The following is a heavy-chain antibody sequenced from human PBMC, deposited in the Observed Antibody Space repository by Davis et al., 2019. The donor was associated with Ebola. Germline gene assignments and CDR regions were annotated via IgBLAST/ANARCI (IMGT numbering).Heavy chain of an antibody. D-gene: IGHD2-15*01. CDR3: AKDLVYCSGGSCFIYYYGMDV. CDR1: GFTFSSYG. CDR2: ISYDGSNK. J-gene: IGHJ6*02. Sequence: GGSLRLSCAASGFTFSSYGMHWVRQAPGKGLEWVAVISYDGSNKYYADSVKGRFTISRDNSKNTLYLQMDSLRAEDTAVYYCAKDLVYCSGGSCFIYYYGMDVWGQGTTVTVSS. V-gene: IGHV3-30*18.